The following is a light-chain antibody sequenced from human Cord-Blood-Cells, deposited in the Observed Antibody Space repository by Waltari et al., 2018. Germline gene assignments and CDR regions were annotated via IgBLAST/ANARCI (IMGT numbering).Light chain of an antibody. Sequence: QSALTQPASVSGSPGQSITISCTGTSSDVGGYYYVSWYQQHAGKAPTLSIYEVSKRPSGVSKCFSGTKSGNTASLTISGLQAEDDADYYCSSYTSSSTWVFGGGTKLTVL. CDR2: EVS. CDR1: SSDVGGYYY. CDR3: SSYTSSSTWV. V-gene: IGLV2-14*01. J-gene: IGLJ3*02.